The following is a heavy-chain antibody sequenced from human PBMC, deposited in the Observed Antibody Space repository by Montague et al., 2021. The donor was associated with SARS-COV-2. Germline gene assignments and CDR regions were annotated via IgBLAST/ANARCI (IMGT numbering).Heavy chain of an antibody. D-gene: IGHD5-24*01. CDR2: IDWDDDK. CDR1: GFSLTTGGMY. J-gene: IGHJ4*02. Sequence: PALVKPTQTLTLTCTFSGFSLTTGGMYVSWIRQPPGKALEWPARIDWDDDKYYSASLKTRLTISKDTSKNQVVLTVTDLDPLDTGTYYCSRTDGFNLLGFDSWGQGTLVAVSS. CDR3: SRTDGFNLLGFDS. V-gene: IGHV2-70*11.